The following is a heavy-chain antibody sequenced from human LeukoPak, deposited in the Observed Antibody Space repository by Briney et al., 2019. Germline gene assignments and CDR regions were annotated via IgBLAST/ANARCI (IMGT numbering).Heavy chain of an antibody. CDR1: GFTLSTCW. D-gene: IGHD3-10*01. CDR2: IKQDGIEK. V-gene: IGHV3-7*01. Sequence: GGSLRLSCAASGFTLSTCWMSWVRQAPGKGLEWVANIKQDGIEKYYVDSVKGRFTISGDNAKNSLYLQMNSLRAEDTAVYYCATVGYGSGSYGAFDIWGQGTMVTVSS. CDR3: ATVGYGSGSYGAFDI. J-gene: IGHJ3*02.